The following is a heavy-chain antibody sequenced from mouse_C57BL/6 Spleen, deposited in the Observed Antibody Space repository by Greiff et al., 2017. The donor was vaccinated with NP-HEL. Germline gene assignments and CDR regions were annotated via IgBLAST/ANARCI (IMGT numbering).Heavy chain of an antibody. CDR1: GFNIKNTY. D-gene: IGHD2-4*01. CDR3: ARGVGYYDNDKDWYFDV. CDR2: IDPANGNT. Sequence: EVQLQQSVAELVRPGASVKLSCTASGFNIKNTYMHWVKQRPEQGLEWIGRIDPANGNTKYAPKFQGKATITADTYSNTAYLQLRSLTTEDTAIYYCARGVGYYDNDKDWYFDVWGTGTTVTVSS. V-gene: IGHV14-3*01. J-gene: IGHJ1*03.